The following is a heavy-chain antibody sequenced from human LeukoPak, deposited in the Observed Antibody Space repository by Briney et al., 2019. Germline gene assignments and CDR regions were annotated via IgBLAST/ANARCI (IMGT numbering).Heavy chain of an antibody. CDR2: FDPEDGET. V-gene: IGHV1-24*01. J-gene: IGHJ4*02. CDR1: GHTLTELS. Sequence: ASLKVSCKVSGHTLTELSMHWVRQAPGKGLEWMGGFDPEDGETIYAQNFQGRVTMTEDTSTDTAYMELSSLRSEDTAVYYCATFELAHSSSWYFDYWGQGTLVTVSS. CDR3: ATFELAHSSSWYFDY. D-gene: IGHD6-13*01.